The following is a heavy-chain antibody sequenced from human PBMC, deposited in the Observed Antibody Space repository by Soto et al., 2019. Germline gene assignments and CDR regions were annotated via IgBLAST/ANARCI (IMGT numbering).Heavy chain of an antibody. CDR3: AKSPGMYYYDSSGYYHYDY. D-gene: IGHD3-22*01. CDR2: ISGSGVST. Sequence: EVQLLECGGGLAQPGGSLRLSCAASGFTFSSYAMSWVRQAPGKGLEWVSAISGSGVSTYYADSVKGRFTISRDNSKNTLYLQMNSLRAEDTAVYYCAKSPGMYYYDSSGYYHYDYWGQGTLVTVSS. J-gene: IGHJ4*02. CDR1: GFTFSSYA. V-gene: IGHV3-23*01.